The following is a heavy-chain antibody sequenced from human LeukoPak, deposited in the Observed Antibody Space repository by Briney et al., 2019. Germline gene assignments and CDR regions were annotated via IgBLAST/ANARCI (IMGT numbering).Heavy chain of an antibody. CDR2: IYYSGST. CDR1: GGSISSSSYY. V-gene: IGHV4-39*07. CDR3: ARAWGYSYGHTYFDY. J-gene: IGHJ4*02. Sequence: PSETLSLTCTVSGGSISSSSYYWGWIRQPPGKGLEWIGSIYYSGSTYYNPSLKSRVTISVDTSKNQFSLKLSSVTAADTAVYYCARAWGYSYGHTYFDYWGQGTLVTVSS. D-gene: IGHD5-18*01.